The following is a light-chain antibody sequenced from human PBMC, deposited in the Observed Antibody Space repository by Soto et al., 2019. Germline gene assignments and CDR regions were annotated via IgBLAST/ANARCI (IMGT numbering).Light chain of an antibody. CDR3: CSYAGSSTVV. CDR1: SSDVGSYNL. Sequence: QSALTQPASVSGSPGQSITISCTGTSSDVGSYNLVSWYQQHPGKAPKLMIYEGSKRPSGVSNRVSGSKSGNTASLTISVLQAEDEADYYCCSYAGSSTVVFGGGTKLTVL. CDR2: EGS. V-gene: IGLV2-23*01. J-gene: IGLJ2*01.